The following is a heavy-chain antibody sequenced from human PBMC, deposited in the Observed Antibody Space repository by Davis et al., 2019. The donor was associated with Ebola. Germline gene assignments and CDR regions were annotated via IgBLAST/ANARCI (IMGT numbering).Heavy chain of an antibody. V-gene: IGHV3-48*03. CDR3: ARYSSSLLDY. CDR1: GFTFNTFE. Sequence: GGSLRLSCAASGFTFNTFEMNWVRQAPGKGLEWIASISSSATIISYADSVKGRFTISRDNTKNSLYLEMASLRAEDTAVYYCARYSSSLLDYWGQGTLVTVSS. CDR2: ISSSATII. D-gene: IGHD6-6*01. J-gene: IGHJ4*02.